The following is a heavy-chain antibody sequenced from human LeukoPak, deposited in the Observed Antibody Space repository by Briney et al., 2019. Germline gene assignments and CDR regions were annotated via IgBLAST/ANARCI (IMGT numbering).Heavy chain of an antibody. CDR2: INPNSGDT. J-gene: IGHJ6*02. Sequence: ASVKVSCKASGYSFSGHYIHWVRQAPGQGLEWMGWINPNSGDTKYAQEFQGRVTMTTDTSTSTAYMELRSLRSDDTAVYYCARDMSLESAYGMDVWGQGTTVTVSS. CDR1: GYSFSGHY. V-gene: IGHV1-2*02. D-gene: IGHD3-16*01. CDR3: ARDMSLESAYGMDV.